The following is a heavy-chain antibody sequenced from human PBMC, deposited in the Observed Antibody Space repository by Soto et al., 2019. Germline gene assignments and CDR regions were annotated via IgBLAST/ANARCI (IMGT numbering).Heavy chain of an antibody. CDR3: TRDQGGSYDSWFDP. J-gene: IGHJ5*02. V-gene: IGHV3-21*01. D-gene: IGHD1-26*01. CDR1: GFTFSSYW. Sequence: PGGSLRLSCAASGFTFSSYWMSWVRQAPGKGLEWVASISSGGSYIKYADSVKGRFTISRDNAKNSVSLQMNSLRADDTAVYFCTRDQGGSYDSWFDPWGQGTLVTVSS. CDR2: ISSGGSYI.